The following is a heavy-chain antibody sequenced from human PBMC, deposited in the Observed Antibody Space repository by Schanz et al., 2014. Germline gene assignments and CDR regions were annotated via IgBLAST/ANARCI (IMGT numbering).Heavy chain of an antibody. V-gene: IGHV4-59*01. Sequence: QVQLQESGPGLVKPSETLSLTCSVSGDSISNYYWNWVRQPPGKGLEWIGYFYNRGSTNYNPSLKSRVTISAXXXXXQFSLKMSSXXXXXXXXYYCARERATGYYGMDVWGQGTTVTVSS. CDR3: ARERATGYYGMDV. J-gene: IGHJ6*02. D-gene: IGHD3-10*01. CDR1: GDSISNYY. CDR2: FYNRGST.